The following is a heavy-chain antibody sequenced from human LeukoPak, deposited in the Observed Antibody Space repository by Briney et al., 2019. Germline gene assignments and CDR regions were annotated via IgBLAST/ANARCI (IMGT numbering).Heavy chain of an antibody. CDR3: ARLGSQGGVAALDY. V-gene: IGHV3-74*01. J-gene: IGHJ4*02. Sequence: PGGSLSLSCAASGFTFSSYWMHWVRHAPGKGLVWVSRINSDGSSTSYADSVEGRFTIARGHAKNTLCLRMDSLLAEDTAVYYCARLGSQGGVAALDYWGQGTLVTVSS. CDR1: GFTFSSYW. CDR2: INSDGSST. D-gene: IGHD6-25*01.